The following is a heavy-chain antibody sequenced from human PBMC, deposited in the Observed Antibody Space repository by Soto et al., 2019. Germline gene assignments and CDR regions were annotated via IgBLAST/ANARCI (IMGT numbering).Heavy chain of an antibody. D-gene: IGHD1-1*01. CDR1: GGSFSGYF. CDR3: VRGPYNYNSRYFDY. Sequence: SETLSLTCTVSGGSFSGYFWTWIRQPPGKGLEWLAEINHSGITNYNPSVESRVSMSVDTSKNQFSLRLYSVTAADTAVYYCVRGPYNYNSRYFDYWGQGTLVTSPQ. J-gene: IGHJ4*02. V-gene: IGHV4-34*01. CDR2: INHSGIT.